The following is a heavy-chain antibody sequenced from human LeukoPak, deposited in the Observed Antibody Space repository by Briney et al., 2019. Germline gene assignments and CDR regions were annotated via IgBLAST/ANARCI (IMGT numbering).Heavy chain of an antibody. D-gene: IGHD2-2*01. CDR3: ARDWAYCSSTSCYSDY. Sequence: GGSLRLSCAASGFTVSSNYMSWVRQAPGKGLEWVSSISSSSSYIYYADSVKGRFTISRDNAKNSLYLQMNSLRAEDTAVYYCARDWAYCSSTSCYSDYWGQGTLVTVSS. J-gene: IGHJ4*02. CDR1: GFTVSSNY. CDR2: ISSSSSYI. V-gene: IGHV3-21*01.